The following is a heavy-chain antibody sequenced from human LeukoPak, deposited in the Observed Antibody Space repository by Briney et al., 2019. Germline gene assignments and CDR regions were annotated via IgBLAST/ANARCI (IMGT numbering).Heavy chain of an antibody. CDR2: IYYSGST. V-gene: IGHV4-59*01. J-gene: IGHJ5*02. CDR3: ARVWSRGSMAAADPNWFDP. CDR1: GGSISGFY. Sequence: SETLSLTCTVSGGSISGFYWSWIRQPPGRGLEYIGYIYYSGSTNYNPSLESRVTISVDTSKNQFSLKLSSVTAADTALYYCARVWSRGSMAAADPNWFDPWGQGTLVTVSS. D-gene: IGHD6-13*01.